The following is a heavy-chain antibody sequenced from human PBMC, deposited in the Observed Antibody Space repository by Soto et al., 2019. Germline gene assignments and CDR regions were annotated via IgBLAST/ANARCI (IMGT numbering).Heavy chain of an antibody. J-gene: IGHJ6*02. D-gene: IGHD3-10*01. V-gene: IGHV5-51*01. CDR2: IYPGDSDT. Sequence: PGESLKISCKGSGYSFTSYWIGWVRQMPGKGLEWIGIIYPGDSDTRYSPSFQGQVTISADKSISTAYLQWSSLKASDTAMYYCASQTMGSGYYYYYGMDVWGQGTTVTVSS. CDR1: GYSFTSYW. CDR3: ASQTMGSGYYYYYGMDV.